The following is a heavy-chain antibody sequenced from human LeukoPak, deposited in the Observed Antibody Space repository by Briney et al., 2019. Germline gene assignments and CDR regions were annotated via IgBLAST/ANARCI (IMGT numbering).Heavy chain of an antibody. D-gene: IGHD1-26*01. CDR2: IYPGDSDA. CDR3: ARRRDLYSGSYYPFDY. Sequence: GESLKISCKGSGYSFTNYWIGWVRQMPGKGLKWMGIIYPGDSDARYSPSFQGQVTISADKSISTAYLQWSSLKASDTAMYYCARRRDLYSGSYYPFDYWGQGTLVTVSS. J-gene: IGHJ4*02. CDR1: GYSFTNYW. V-gene: IGHV5-51*01.